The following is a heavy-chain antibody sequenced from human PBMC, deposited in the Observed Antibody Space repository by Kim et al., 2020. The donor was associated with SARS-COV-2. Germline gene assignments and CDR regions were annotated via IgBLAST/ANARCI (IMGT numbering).Heavy chain of an antibody. Sequence: SETLSLTCAVYGGSFSGYYWSWIRQPPGKGLEWIGEINHSGSTNYNPSLKSRVTISVDTSKNQFSLKLSSVTAADTAVYYCAREKGVWFGALDAFDIWGQGTMVTVSS. CDR3: AREKGVWFGALDAFDI. V-gene: IGHV4-34*01. CDR2: INHSGST. J-gene: IGHJ3*02. CDR1: GGSFSGYY. D-gene: IGHD3-10*01.